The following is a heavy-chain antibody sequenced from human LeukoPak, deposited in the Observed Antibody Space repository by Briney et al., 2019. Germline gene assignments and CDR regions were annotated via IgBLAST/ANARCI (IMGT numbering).Heavy chain of an antibody. CDR3: ARWDYDFWSGYLDY. D-gene: IGHD3-3*01. J-gene: IGHJ4*02. CDR1: GFTFSSYW. CDR2: INSDGSST. V-gene: IGHV3-74*01. Sequence: GGSLRLSCAASGFTFSSYWMHWVRQAPGKGLVLVSRINSDGSSTSYADSVKGRFTISRDNAKNTLYLQMNSLRAEDTAVYYCARWDYDFWSGYLDYWGQGTLVTVSS.